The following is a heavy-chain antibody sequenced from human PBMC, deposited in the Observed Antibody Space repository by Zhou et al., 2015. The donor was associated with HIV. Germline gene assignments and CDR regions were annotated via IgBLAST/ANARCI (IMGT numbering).Heavy chain of an antibody. D-gene: IGHD6-19*01. V-gene: IGHV1-69*12. CDR1: GGTFSSYA. CDR2: IIPIFGTA. CDR3: ARSGAIAVAGTTPPSLDY. Sequence: QVQLVQSGAEVKKPGSSVKVSCKASGGTFSSYAISWVRQAPGQGLEWMGGIIPIFGTANYAQKFQGRVTITADESTSTAYMELSSLRSEDTAVYYCARSGAIAVAGTTPPSLDYWGQGTLVTVSS. J-gene: IGHJ4*02.